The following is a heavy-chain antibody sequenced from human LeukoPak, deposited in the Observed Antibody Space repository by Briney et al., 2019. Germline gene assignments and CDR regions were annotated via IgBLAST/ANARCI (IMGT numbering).Heavy chain of an antibody. CDR2: IYSGGST. V-gene: IGHV3-66*02. CDR3: ARGPARLGYCSSTSCSDAFDI. D-gene: IGHD2-2*01. CDR1: GFTFSSYS. Sequence: PGGSLRLSCAASGFTFSSYSMSWVRQAPGKGLEWVSVIYSGGSTYYADSVKGRFTISRDNSKNTLYLQMNSLRAEDTAVYYCARGPARLGYCSSTSCSDAFDIWGQGTMVTVSS. J-gene: IGHJ3*02.